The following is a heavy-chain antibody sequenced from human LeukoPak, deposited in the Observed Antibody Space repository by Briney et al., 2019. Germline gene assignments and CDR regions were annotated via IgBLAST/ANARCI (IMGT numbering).Heavy chain of an antibody. CDR3: AREISTHCGGDCYGYNWFDP. CDR1: GGSISSGSYY. CDR2: IYTSGST. J-gene: IGHJ5*02. V-gene: IGHV4-61*02. D-gene: IGHD2-21*01. Sequence: SETLSLTCTVSGGSISSGSYYWSWIRQPAGKGLEWIGRIYTSGSTNYNPSLKSRVTISVETSKNQFSLKLSSVTAADTAVYYCAREISTHCGGDCYGYNWFDPWGQGTLVTVSS.